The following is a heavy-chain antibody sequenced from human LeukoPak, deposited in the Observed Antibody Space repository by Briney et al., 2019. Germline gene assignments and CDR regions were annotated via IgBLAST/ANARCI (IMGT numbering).Heavy chain of an antibody. D-gene: IGHD3-22*01. CDR3: VHPAYYDSSAYIY. J-gene: IGHJ4*02. CDR2: IIPFFGTA. Sequence: SVKVSCKASGGTFSSYAISWVRQAPGQGLEWMGGIIPFFGTANYAQKFQGRVTITADESTSTAYMELSTLRSEDTAVYYCVHPAYYDSSAYIYWDQGTLVTVSS. V-gene: IGHV1-69*13. CDR1: GGTFSSYA.